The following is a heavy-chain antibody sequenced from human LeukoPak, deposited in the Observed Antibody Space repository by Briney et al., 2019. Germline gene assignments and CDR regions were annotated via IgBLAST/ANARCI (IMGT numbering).Heavy chain of an antibody. CDR1: GGTFSSYT. CDR2: IIPILGIA. D-gene: IGHD2-2*01. J-gene: IGHJ5*02. V-gene: IGHV1-69*02. Sequence: GASVKVSCTASGGTFSSYTISWVRQAPGQGLEWMGRIIPILGIANYAQKFQDRVTITADKSTSTAYMELSSLRSEDTAVYYCARGGGDFIVVVPAAQGEVWFDPWGQGTLVTVSS. CDR3: ARGGGDFIVVVPAAQGEVWFDP.